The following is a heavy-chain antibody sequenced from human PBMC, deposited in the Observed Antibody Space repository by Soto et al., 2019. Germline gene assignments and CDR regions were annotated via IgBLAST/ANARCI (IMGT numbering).Heavy chain of an antibody. V-gene: IGHV5-10-1*01. J-gene: IGHJ6*02. Sequence: GESLKISCXGSGYSFTSYWISWVRQMPGKGLEWMGRIDPSDSYTNYSPSFQGHVTISADKSISTAYLQWSSLKASDTAMYYCARPEYSSSSGYGMDVWGQGTTVTVSS. CDR2: IDPSDSYT. CDR1: GYSFTSYW. D-gene: IGHD6-6*01. CDR3: ARPEYSSSSGYGMDV.